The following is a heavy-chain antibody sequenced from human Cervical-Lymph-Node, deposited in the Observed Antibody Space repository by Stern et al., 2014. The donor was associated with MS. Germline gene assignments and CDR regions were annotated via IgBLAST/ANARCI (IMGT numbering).Heavy chain of an antibody. V-gene: IGHV2-70*01. CDR3: ARVVAAGAFYYFGIDV. J-gene: IGHJ6*02. CDR1: GFSLTTTGMC. CDR2: IDWDDDK. D-gene: IGHD2-15*01. Sequence: QVTLRESGPALVKPTQTLTLTCTFSGFSLTTTGMCVSWIRQPPGKALEWLALIDWDDDKYYSTSLKTRLTISKDTSKNQVVLTVTNMDPVDTATYYCARVVAAGAFYYFGIDVWGQGTTVTVSS.